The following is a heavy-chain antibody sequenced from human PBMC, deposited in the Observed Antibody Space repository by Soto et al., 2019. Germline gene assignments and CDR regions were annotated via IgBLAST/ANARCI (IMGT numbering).Heavy chain of an antibody. D-gene: IGHD2-21*02. Sequence: QVQLQESGPGLVKPSETLSLTCTASGGSISRYYWSWIRQPPGKGLEWIGYMYNTGSTVYNPSFKSRVTISVDTSKNQFSLKLNSVTAADTAVYYCARDLWGYCGTDCYPLDVWGQGTTVTVSS. CDR2: MYNTGST. CDR3: ARDLWGYCGTDCYPLDV. V-gene: IGHV4-59*01. CDR1: GGSISRYY. J-gene: IGHJ6*02.